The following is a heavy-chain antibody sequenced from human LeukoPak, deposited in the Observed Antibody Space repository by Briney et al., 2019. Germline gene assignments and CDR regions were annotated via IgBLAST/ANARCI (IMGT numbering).Heavy chain of an antibody. J-gene: IGHJ6*02. Sequence: PSETLSLTCTVSGGSISSSSYYWSWIRQPPGKGLDWVGNISYSGSTNYNPSLKSRVTISVDTSENQFSLKLRSVTAADTAVYYCARVRSAGYDYYYGMDVWGQGTTVTVSS. D-gene: IGHD1-1*01. CDR2: ISYSGST. V-gene: IGHV4-61*01. CDR3: ARVRSAGYDYYYGMDV. CDR1: GGSISSSSYY.